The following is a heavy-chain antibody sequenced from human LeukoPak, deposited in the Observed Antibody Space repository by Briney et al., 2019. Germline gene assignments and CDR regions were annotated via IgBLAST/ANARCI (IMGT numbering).Heavy chain of an antibody. V-gene: IGHV3-66*01. Sequence: GGSLRLSCAASGFTVSSNYMSWVRQAPGKGLEWVSVIYSGGSTYYADSVKGRFTISRDNSKNTLYLQMNSLRAEDTAVYYCTRDPTLNSMADAFDIWGQGTMVTVSS. D-gene: IGHD5-24*01. CDR2: IYSGGST. CDR3: TRDPTLNSMADAFDI. CDR1: GFTVSSNY. J-gene: IGHJ3*02.